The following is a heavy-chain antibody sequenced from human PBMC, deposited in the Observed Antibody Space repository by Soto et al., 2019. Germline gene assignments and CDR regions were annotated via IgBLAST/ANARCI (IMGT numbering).Heavy chain of an antibody. V-gene: IGHV3-23*01. D-gene: IGHD6-13*01. CDR3: AKVKEAAAGTPHVFYFDY. CDR2: ISGSGGST. CDR1: GFTFSSYA. Sequence: EVQLLESGGGLVQPGGSLRLSCAASGFTFSSYAMSWVRQAPGKGLEWVSAISGSGGSTYYADSVKGRFTISRDNSKNTLYLQMNSLRAEDTAVYYCAKVKEAAAGTPHVFYFDYWGKGTLVTVSS. J-gene: IGHJ4*02.